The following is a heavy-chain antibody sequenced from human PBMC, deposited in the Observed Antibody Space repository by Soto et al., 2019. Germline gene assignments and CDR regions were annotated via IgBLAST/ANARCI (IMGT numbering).Heavy chain of an antibody. CDR1: GFAFSYHG. CDR2: TWSGGRGE. D-gene: IGHD3-22*01. Sequence: QVQLVESGGGVGQPGTSLRLSCAASGFAFSYHGIHWVRQAPGKGLEWVAVTWSGGRGEYYADSVWGRFTIARDNSKPTVYLQMNSLRVEDTAVYYCAKDDDTSSHYSLLDFRGQGTLVTVSS. V-gene: IGHV3-33*06. J-gene: IGHJ4*02. CDR3: AKDDDTSSHYSLLDF.